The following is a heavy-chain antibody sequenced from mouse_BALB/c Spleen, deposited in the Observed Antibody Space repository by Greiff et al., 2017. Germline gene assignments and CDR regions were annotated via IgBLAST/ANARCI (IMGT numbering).Heavy chain of an antibody. D-gene: IGHD1-1*01. CDR1: GFTFSSYG. CDR2: ISSGGSYT. V-gene: IGHV5-6*01. Sequence: EVMLVESGGDLVKPGGSLKLSCAASGFTFSSYGMSWVRQTPDKRLEWVATISSGGSYTYYPDSVKGRFTISRDNAKNTLYLQMSSLKSEDTAMYYCARHGSSYDFDYWGQGTTLTVSS. CDR3: ARHGSSYDFDY. J-gene: IGHJ2*01.